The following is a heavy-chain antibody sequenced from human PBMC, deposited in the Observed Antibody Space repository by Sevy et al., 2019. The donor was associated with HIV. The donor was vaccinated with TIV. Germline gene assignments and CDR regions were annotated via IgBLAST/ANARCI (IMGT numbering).Heavy chain of an antibody. CDR2: IRSKANSYAT. D-gene: IGHD3-10*01. CDR3: TRLGGVDYYGSGSYGDAFDI. Sequence: GGSLRLSCAASGFTFSGSAMHWVRQAPGKGLEWVGRIRSKANSYATAYVASVKGRFTISRDDSKNTAYLQMNSLKTEDTAVYYCTRLGGVDYYGSGSYGDAFDIWGQGTMVTVSS. V-gene: IGHV3-73*01. J-gene: IGHJ3*02. CDR1: GFTFSGSA.